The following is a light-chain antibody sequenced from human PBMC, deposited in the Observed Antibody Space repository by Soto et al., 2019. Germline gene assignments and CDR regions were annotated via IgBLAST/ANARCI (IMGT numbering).Light chain of an antibody. Sequence: SYELTQPPSVSVAPGKTARITCGGNNIGSKSVHWYQQKPGQAPVLVIYYDSDRPSGIPERFSGSNSGNTATLTISRVEAGDEADYYCHVWDSSSDHFYVFGTGTKLTVL. CDR2: YDS. J-gene: IGLJ1*01. V-gene: IGLV3-21*04. CDR1: NIGSKS. CDR3: HVWDSSSDHFYV.